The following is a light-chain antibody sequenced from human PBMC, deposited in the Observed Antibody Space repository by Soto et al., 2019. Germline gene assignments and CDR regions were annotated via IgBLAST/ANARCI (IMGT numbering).Light chain of an antibody. CDR3: QQYDNYPWT. V-gene: IGKV1-5*03. CDR1: QSISSW. J-gene: IGKJ1*01. CDR2: KAS. Sequence: DIHMTQSPSTLSASVGDRVTITCRASQSISSWLAWYQQKPGKAPKLLIYKASTLETGVPSRFSGSGSGTEFTLTISSLQPDDFATYYCQQYDNYPWTFGQGTQVEI.